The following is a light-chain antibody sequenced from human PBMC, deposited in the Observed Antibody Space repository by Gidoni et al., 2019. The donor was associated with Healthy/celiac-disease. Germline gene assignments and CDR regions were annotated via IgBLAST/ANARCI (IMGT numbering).Light chain of an antibody. J-gene: IGKJ1*01. V-gene: IGKV3-11*01. CDR1: QSVSRY. CDR2: DAS. Sequence: EVVLTESPATLSLSPGERATLPCRASQSVSRYSAWYQQKPGQAPRLLVYDASNRATGIPARFSGSVSGTDFTLTISSLEPEDFAVYYCQQRSNGPRTFGQGTKVEIK. CDR3: QQRSNGPRT.